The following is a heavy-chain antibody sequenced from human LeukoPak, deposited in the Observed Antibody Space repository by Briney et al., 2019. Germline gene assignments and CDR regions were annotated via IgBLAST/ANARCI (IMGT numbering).Heavy chain of an antibody. D-gene: IGHD5-18*01. CDR1: GYALADLS. CDR3: TSRLLILLWTNDF. CDR2: IDPEDGEI. Sequence: ASVKVSCKVSGYALADLSMHWVRQTPEKGLEWMGGIDPEDGEITYAQKFQGRVTMTEDTSTDTAYMELSSLTSEDTAVYFCTSRLLILLWTNDFWGQGTLVTVSS. J-gene: IGHJ4*02. V-gene: IGHV1-24*01.